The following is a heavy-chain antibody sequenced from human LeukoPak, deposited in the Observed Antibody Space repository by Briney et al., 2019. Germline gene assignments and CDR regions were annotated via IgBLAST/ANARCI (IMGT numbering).Heavy chain of an antibody. Sequence: PGGSLRLSCAASGFSFSRDWITWVRQAPGKGLEWVANIKEDGSVTNYLDSVKGRFTISRDNVKNLLYLQMNNLRPEDTAVYYCTRDRGWLQFDYWGQGTLVIVS. CDR2: IKEDGSVT. CDR1: GFSFSRDW. CDR3: TRDRGWLQFDY. J-gene: IGHJ4*02. D-gene: IGHD5-24*01. V-gene: IGHV3-7*01.